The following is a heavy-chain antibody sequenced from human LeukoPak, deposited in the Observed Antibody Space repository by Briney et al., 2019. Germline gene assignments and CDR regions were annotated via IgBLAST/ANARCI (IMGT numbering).Heavy chain of an antibody. CDR3: ARVTLYDFWSGTQEGIDY. J-gene: IGHJ4*02. V-gene: IGHV4-39*07. CDR2: MYYSGST. CDR1: GGPLSISRYY. Sequence: AEPLSLPCPLSGGPLSISRYYWGRIPQPRGKGLEGIGSMYYSGSTYYNPSLKSRVTISVDTSKNQFSLKLSSVTAADTAVYYCARVTLYDFWSGTQEGIDYWGQGTLVTVSS. D-gene: IGHD3-3*01.